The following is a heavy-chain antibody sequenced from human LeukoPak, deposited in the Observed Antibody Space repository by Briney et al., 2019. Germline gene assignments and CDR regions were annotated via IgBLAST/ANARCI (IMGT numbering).Heavy chain of an antibody. V-gene: IGHV1-69*01. J-gene: IGHJ4*02. CDR3: ARDLCSSTSCYQPDY. CDR1: GGTFSSYA. D-gene: IGHD2-2*01. CDR2: IIPIFGTA. Sequence: SVKVSCKASGGTFSSYAISWVRQAPGQGLEWMGGIIPIFGTANYAQKFQGRVTITADESTSTAYMELSSLRSEDTAVYYCARDLCSSTSCYQPDYWGQGTLVTVSS.